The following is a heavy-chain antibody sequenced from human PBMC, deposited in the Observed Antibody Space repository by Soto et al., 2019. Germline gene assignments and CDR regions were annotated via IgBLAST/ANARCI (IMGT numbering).Heavy chain of an antibody. CDR1: GDSIRSYY. CDR2: VYYGGST. J-gene: IGHJ4*02. CDR3: AGEGALATFGVV. Sequence: SETLSLTCTVSGDSIRSYYWTWIRQPPGRGLEWIGHVYYGGSTNYNPSLQSRVTISLDTSKNQFSLRLTSMTAADAAVYYCAGEGALATFGVVWGQGTRVTVS. D-gene: IGHD3-3*01. V-gene: IGHV4-59*01.